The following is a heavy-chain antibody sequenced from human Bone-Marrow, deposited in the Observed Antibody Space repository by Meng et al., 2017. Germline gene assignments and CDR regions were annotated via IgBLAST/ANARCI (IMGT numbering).Heavy chain of an antibody. CDR3: ARDLTYSSGWQDAFDI. CDR2: INHSGST. CDR1: GGSISSYY. V-gene: IGHV4-34*01. Sequence: GSLRLSCTVSGGSISSYYWSWIRQPPGKGLEWIGEINHSGSTNYNPSLKSRVTISVDTSKNQFSLKLSSVTAADTAVYYCARDLTYSSGWQDAFDIWGQGTMVTVSS. D-gene: IGHD6-19*01. J-gene: IGHJ3*02.